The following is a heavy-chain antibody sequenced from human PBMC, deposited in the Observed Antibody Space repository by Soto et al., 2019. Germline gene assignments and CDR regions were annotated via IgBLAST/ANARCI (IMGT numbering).Heavy chain of an antibody. J-gene: IGHJ6*02. CDR3: ARGRGAYTDFWSGYSYYYYGMDV. D-gene: IGHD3-3*01. CDR2: INHSGST. V-gene: IGHV4-34*01. CDR1: GGSFSGYY. Sequence: SETLSLTCAVYGGSFSGYYWSWIRQPPGKGLEWIGEINHSGSTNYNPSLKSRVAISVDTSKNQFSLKLSSVTAADTAVYYCARGRGAYTDFWSGYSYYYYGMDVWGQGTTVTVSS.